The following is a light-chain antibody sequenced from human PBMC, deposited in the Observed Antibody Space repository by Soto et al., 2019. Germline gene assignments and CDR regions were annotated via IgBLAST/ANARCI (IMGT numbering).Light chain of an antibody. CDR2: ATS. Sequence: EIVFTQSPGTLSLSPGERATLSCRAGQSVDSSYLAWYQQKPGQAPRLLIYATSTRAAGTPDRFSGSGSGTDFTLTITRLEPEDFAVYYCQQYGDSPKYTFAQGTKVDIK. V-gene: IGKV3-20*01. J-gene: IGKJ2*01. CDR1: QSVDSSY. CDR3: QQYGDSPKYT.